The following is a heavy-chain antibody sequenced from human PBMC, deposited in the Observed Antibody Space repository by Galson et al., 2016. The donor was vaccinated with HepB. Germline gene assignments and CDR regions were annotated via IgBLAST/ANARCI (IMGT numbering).Heavy chain of an antibody. CDR1: GFTFSGAS. CDR3: TRLGIAAAGTDY. Sequence: LRLSCAASGFTFSGASMDWVRRASGKGLEWVGRVRSKANNYATVYAASVRGRFTITRDDSKNTAYLQMNSLRNEDTAVYYCTRLGIAAAGTDYWGQGALVTVSS. V-gene: IGHV3-73*01. D-gene: IGHD6-13*01. CDR2: VRSKANNYAT. J-gene: IGHJ4*02.